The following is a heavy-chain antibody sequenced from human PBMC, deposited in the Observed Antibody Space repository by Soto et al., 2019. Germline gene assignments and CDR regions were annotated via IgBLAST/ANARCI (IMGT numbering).Heavy chain of an antibody. J-gene: IGHJ4*02. V-gene: IGHV2-5*01. D-gene: IGHD3-16*02. Sequence: QITLKESGPTLVKPTQTLTLTCTFSGFSLSTTGMGVGWIRQPPGKALEWLALTYWNHDNRYSPSLKSRLSITRATSKNQVFLIITNMSPVDTATYFCVHRRKIYDSVWGDYRYECFDYWGQGSLVTVSS. CDR1: GFSLSTTGMG. CDR2: TYWNHDN. CDR3: VHRRKIYDSVWGDYRYECFDY.